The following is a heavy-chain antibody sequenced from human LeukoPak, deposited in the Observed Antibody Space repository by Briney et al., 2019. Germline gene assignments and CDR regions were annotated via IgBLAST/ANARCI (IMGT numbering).Heavy chain of an antibody. CDR1: GFTFSYYA. V-gene: IGHV3-30-3*01. J-gene: IGHJ6*02. D-gene: IGHD3-10*01. CDR3: ARDLSGRYGSENYYLYGMEV. CDR2: ISYDGTNK. Sequence: SGGSLRLSCAASGFTFSYYAIHWVRQAPGKGLEWVAVISYDGTNKYYADSVKGRFTISRDNSKNTVYLQMSSLRAEDTAVYYCARDLSGRYGSENYYLYGMEVWGQGTTVTVSS.